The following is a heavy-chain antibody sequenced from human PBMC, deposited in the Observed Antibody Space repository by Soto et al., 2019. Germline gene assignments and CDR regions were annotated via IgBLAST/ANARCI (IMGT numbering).Heavy chain of an antibody. CDR1: GDSISSNNNY. D-gene: IGHD4-17*01. Sequence: SETLSLTCTVSGDSISSNNNYWSWIRQPPGEGLEWIGFISYSGATSYSPSLKSRVAISLDTSKNQFSLKLSSVTAADTAVYYCARAHYGDYGYGMDVWGQGTTVTVSS. CDR3: ARAHYGDYGYGMDV. V-gene: IGHV4-30-4*01. CDR2: ISYSGAT. J-gene: IGHJ6*02.